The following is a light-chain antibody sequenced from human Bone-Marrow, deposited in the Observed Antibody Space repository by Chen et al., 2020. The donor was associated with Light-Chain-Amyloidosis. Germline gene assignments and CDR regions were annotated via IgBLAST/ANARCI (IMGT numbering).Light chain of an antibody. J-gene: IGLJ3*02. CDR2: RNN. CDR1: SSNIGSNT. V-gene: IGLV1-44*01. CDR3: AAWDESLNGWV. Sequence: QSVLTQPPSASGTPGQRVTISCSGSSSNIGSNTVNWYQQLPGTAPQLLIYRNNQRPSGVPDRFASSKSGTSASMAIRGRQSEDKADYYCAAWDESLNGWVFGGGTKLTVL.